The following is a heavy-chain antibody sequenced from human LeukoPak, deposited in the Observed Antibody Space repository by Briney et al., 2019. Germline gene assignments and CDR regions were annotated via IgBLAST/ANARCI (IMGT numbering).Heavy chain of an antibody. CDR2: ISNDASNK. J-gene: IGHJ4*02. V-gene: IGHV3-30*18. CDR1: GFTFSSYV. D-gene: IGHD2-15*01. CDR3: AKDRGYCSGSGCYDFDY. Sequence: GGSLRLSCAASGFTFSSYVMSWVRQAPGKGLEWVAVISNDASNKYYADSVKGRFTISRDNSKNTLYLQMNSLRAEDTAVYSCAKDRGYCSGSGCYDFDYWGQGTLVTVSS.